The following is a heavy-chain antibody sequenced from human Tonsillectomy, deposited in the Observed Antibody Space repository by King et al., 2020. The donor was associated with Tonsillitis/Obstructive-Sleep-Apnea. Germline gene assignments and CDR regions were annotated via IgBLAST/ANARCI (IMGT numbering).Heavy chain of an antibody. V-gene: IGHV3-7*01. CDR2: IKQEGSEK. CDR1: GFTFRSDW. D-gene: IGHD3-10*01. J-gene: IGHJ5*02. CDR3: ARDDPDYHGSGSYPRFDP. Sequence: VQLVESGGGLVQPGGSLRLSCATSGFTFRSDWMSWVRQAPGKGLEWVANIKQEGSEKYYVDSVKGRFTISRDNAKNSLYLQMNSLRDEDTAVYYCARDDPDYHGSGSYPRFDPWGQGTLVTVSS.